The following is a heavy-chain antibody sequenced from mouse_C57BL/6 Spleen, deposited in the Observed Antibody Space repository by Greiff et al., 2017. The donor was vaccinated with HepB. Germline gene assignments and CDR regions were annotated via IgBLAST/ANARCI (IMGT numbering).Heavy chain of an antibody. V-gene: IGHV1-64*01. D-gene: IGHD1-1*01. Sequence: VQLQQPGAELVKPGASVKLSCKASGYTFTSYWMHWVKQRPGQGLEWIGMIHPNSGSTNYNEKFKSKATLTVDKSSSTAYMQLSSLTSEDSAVYYCARTGHYYGSSYGTWFAYWGQGTLVTVSA. CDR3: ARTGHYYGSSYGTWFAY. CDR1: GYTFTSYW. CDR2: IHPNSGST. J-gene: IGHJ3*01.